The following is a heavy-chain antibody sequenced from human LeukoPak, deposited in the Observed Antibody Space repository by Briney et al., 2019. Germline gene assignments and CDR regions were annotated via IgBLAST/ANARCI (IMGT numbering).Heavy chain of an antibody. J-gene: IGHJ4*02. CDR1: GYTFTGYY. CDR3: ARTLLGYCSSTSCYGVDY. CDR2: INPNSGGT. Sequence: ASVKVSYKASGYTFTGYYMHWVRQAPGQGLEWMGWINPNSGGTNHAQKFRGRVTMTRDTSISTAYMELSRLGSDDTAVYYCARTLLGYCSSTSCYGVDYWGQGTLDTVSS. D-gene: IGHD2-2*01. V-gene: IGHV1-2*02.